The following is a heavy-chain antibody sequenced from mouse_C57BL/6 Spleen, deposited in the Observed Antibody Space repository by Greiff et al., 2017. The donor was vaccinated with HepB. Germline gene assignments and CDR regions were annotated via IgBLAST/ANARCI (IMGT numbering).Heavy chain of an antibody. CDR3: TPLITTVVAKGNYFDY. Sequence: VQLQQSGAELVRPGASVKLSCTASGFNIKDDYMHWVKQRPEQGLEWIGWIDPENGDTEYASKFQGKATITADTSSNTADLQLSSLTSEDTAVYYCTPLITTVVAKGNYFDYWGQGTTLTVSS. D-gene: IGHD1-1*01. J-gene: IGHJ2*01. CDR1: GFNIKDDY. CDR2: IDPENGDT. V-gene: IGHV14-4*01.